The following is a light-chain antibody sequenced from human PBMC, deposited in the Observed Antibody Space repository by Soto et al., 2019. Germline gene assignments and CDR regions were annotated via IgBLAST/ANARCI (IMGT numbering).Light chain of an antibody. CDR2: KAS. V-gene: IGKV1-5*03. CDR3: QQYSLFSPTT. J-gene: IGKJ2*01. CDR1: QSVDSW. Sequence: DFPMTQSPSTLSASVGDRVTITCRASQSVDSWLAWYQQKPGKAPKVLIYKASTLESGVPSRFSGSGSGTEITLTITNVQPEDVATYHCQQYSLFSPTTFGQGTRVEIK.